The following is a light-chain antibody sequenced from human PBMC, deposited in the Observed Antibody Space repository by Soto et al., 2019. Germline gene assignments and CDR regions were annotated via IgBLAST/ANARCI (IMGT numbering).Light chain of an antibody. CDR1: QSVSSY. Sequence: EIVLTQSPATLSLSPGERATLSCRASQSVSSYLASYQQKRGQAPRLLIYDASNRATGIPVRFSGSGSGTDFTLTISSLEPEDFAVYYCQQRRNWPLYTFGQGTKLEIK. CDR3: QQRRNWPLYT. V-gene: IGKV3-11*01. J-gene: IGKJ2*01. CDR2: DAS.